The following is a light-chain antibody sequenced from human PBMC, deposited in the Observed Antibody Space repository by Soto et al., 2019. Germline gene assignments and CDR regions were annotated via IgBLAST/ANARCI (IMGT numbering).Light chain of an antibody. CDR1: QSVSSSY. V-gene: IGKV3-20*01. Sequence: DIVLTQCPGTQPLSPAKRATLAFMASQSVSSSYLAWYQQKPGPAPRLLIYGASSRATDIPDRFSGSGSGTDFTLTISRLKPEDFAVYYCQQDRSSPWTFGQGTKVDIK. CDR3: QQDRSSPWT. J-gene: IGKJ1*01. CDR2: GAS.